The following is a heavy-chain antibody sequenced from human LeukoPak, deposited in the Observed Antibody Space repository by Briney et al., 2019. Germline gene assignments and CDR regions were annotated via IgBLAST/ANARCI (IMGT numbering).Heavy chain of an antibody. J-gene: IGHJ4*02. D-gene: IGHD6-13*01. CDR3: AKVGSLAAAGTLYYFDY. CDR1: GFTFSSYA. Sequence: GGSLRLSCAASGFTFSSYAMSWVRQAPEKGLEWVSAISGSGGSTYYADSVKGRFTISRDNSKNTLYLQMNSLRAEDTAVYYCAKVGSLAAAGTLYYFDYWGQGTLVTVSS. CDR2: ISGSGGST. V-gene: IGHV3-23*01.